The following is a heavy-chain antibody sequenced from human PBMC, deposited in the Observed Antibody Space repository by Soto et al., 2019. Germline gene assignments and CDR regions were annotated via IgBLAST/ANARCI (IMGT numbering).Heavy chain of an antibody. J-gene: IGHJ6*02. V-gene: IGHV1-8*01. D-gene: IGHD6-13*01. Sequence: ASVKVSCKASGYTFTSYDINWVRQATGQGLEWMGWMNPNSGNSGYAQKFQGRVTMTRNTSISTAYMELSSLRSEDTAVYYCARGGQQLTVFDYGMDVWGQGTTVTVSS. CDR3: ARGGQQLTVFDYGMDV. CDR2: MNPNSGNS. CDR1: GYTFTSYD.